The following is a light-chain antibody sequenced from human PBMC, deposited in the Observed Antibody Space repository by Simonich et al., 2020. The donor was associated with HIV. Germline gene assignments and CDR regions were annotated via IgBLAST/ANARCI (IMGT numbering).Light chain of an antibody. CDR2: VDSDGSH. V-gene: IGLV4-69*01. CDR1: SGNSRYD. Sequence: QLVLTQSPSASASLGASVRLTCTLSSGNSRYDIAWHQQQPEKCPRYLRKVDSDGSHSKGDGIPDRFSGSSYGAERYLTISSLQSEDEADYYCQTWGAGAGANWVFGGGTKLTVL. CDR3: QTWGAGAGANWV. J-gene: IGLJ3*02.